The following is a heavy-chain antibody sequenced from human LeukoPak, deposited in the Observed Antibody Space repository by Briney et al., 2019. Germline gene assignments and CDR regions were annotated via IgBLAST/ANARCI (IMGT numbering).Heavy chain of an antibody. CDR1: GGSISSSNW. V-gene: IGHV4-4*02. CDR2: IYYSGST. J-gene: IGHJ4*02. CDR3: ARQGAAALDY. Sequence: PSETLSLTCAVSGGSISSSNWWSWVRQPPGKGLEWIGYIYYSGSTNYNPSLKSRVTISVDTSKNQFSLKLSSVTAADTAVYYCARQGAAALDYWGQGTLVTVSS. D-gene: IGHD6-13*01.